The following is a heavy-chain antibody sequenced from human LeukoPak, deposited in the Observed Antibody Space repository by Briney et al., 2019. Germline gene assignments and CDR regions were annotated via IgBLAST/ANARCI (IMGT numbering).Heavy chain of an antibody. J-gene: IGHJ4*02. CDR1: GFTFSSYA. Sequence: GGSLRLSCAASGFTFSSYAMGWVRQAPGKGLEWVSHISTNTASTYYADSVKGRFTISRDNSKNTLYMQMNSLRAEDTAVYYCTRGSPVVYFDFWGQGTLVTVSS. V-gene: IGHV3-23*01. CDR2: ISTNTAST. CDR3: TRGSPVVYFDF.